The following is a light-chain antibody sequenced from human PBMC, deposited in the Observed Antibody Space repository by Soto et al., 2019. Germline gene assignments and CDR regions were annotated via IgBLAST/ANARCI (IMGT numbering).Light chain of an antibody. CDR2: EGF. CDR3: TSYTRDTALV. Sequence: QSALTQPASVSGSPGQSITISCTGTSSDVGGSGLVSWYQFHPGKAPKLLIFEGFKRPSGVSNRFSGSKSGSTASLTISGLQAEDEADYHCTSYTRDTALVFGTGTKVTVL. CDR1: SSDVGGSGL. J-gene: IGLJ1*01. V-gene: IGLV2-14*02.